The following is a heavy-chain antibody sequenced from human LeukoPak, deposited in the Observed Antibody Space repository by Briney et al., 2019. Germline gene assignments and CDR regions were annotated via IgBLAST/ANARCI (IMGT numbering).Heavy chain of an antibody. D-gene: IGHD2-15*01. J-gene: IGHJ6*02. V-gene: IGHV1-69*04. Sequence: SVKVSCKASGGTFSSYAISWVRQAPGQGLEWMGRIIPILGIANYAQKFQGRVTITADKSTSTAYMELSSLRPEDTAVYYCARGGGYCSGGSCYSPLCYYYYGMDVWGQGTTVTVSS. CDR3: ARGGGYCSGGSCYSPLCYYYYGMDV. CDR1: GGTFSSYA. CDR2: IIPILGIA.